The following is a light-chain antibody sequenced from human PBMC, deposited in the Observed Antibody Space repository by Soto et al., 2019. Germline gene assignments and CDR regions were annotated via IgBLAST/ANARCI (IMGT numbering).Light chain of an antibody. CDR3: QQYGDWRYT. CDR2: GAS. Sequence: EIVMTQSPGTLSVSPGERATLSCRASQSIRSSLAWYQLKSGQAPRLVIYGASTRAAGVPARFTGSGSGTEFTLTSSSLQSEDFAVYYCQQYGDWRYTFGQGTKLEIK. J-gene: IGKJ2*01. CDR1: QSIRSS. V-gene: IGKV3-15*01.